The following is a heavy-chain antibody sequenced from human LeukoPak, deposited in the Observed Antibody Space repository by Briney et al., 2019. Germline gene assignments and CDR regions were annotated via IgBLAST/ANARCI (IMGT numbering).Heavy chain of an antibody. V-gene: IGHV4-59*01. CDR3: ARAPRPPIVGATKGFYFDY. Sequence: PSETLSLTCTVSGGTITNTYWSWIRQPPGKGLEWVGYFFHTGSANYNPSLKSRVTISEDTSKNQFSLKLSSVTAADTAVYYCARAPRPPIVGATKGFYFDYWGQGTLVAVSS. D-gene: IGHD1-26*01. J-gene: IGHJ4*02. CDR2: FFHTGSA. CDR1: GGTITNTY.